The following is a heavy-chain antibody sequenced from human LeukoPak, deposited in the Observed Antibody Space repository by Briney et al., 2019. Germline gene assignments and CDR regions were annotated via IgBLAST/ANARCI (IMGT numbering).Heavy chain of an antibody. CDR1: GFTVSSNY. V-gene: IGHV3-66*01. D-gene: IGHD3-10*01. CDR2: IYSGGST. Sequence: PGGSLRLSCAASGFTVSSNYMSWVRQAPGKGLEWVSVIYSGGSTYYADSVKGRFTISRDNSKNTLYLQMNSLRAEDTAVYYCARAYGSGAYGMDVWGQGTTVTVSS. J-gene: IGHJ6*02. CDR3: ARAYGSGAYGMDV.